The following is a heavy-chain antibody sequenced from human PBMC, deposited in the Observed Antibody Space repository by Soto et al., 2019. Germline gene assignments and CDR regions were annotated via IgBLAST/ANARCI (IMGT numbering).Heavy chain of an antibody. D-gene: IGHD3-10*01. Sequence: EVQLVESGGGLVQPGGSLRLSCVASGFTVGNNYMSWVRQAPGKGLEXVXLXXXXGTTHYADSVRGRFTISRDSSKNTXXXXXXXXXXXXXAXYYCMNRPRAWGQGTLVTVSS. J-gene: IGHJ5*02. CDR2: XXXXGTT. CDR3: MNRPRA. V-gene: IGHV3-66*01. CDR1: GFTVGNNY.